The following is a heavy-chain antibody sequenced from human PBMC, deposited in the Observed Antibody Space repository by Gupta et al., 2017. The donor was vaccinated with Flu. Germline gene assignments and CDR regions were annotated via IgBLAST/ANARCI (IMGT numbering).Heavy chain of an antibody. V-gene: IGHV4-34*01. CDR3: ARGWYYYYYYGMDV. D-gene: IGHD6-13*01. J-gene: IGHJ6*02. Sequence: QVQLQQWGAGLLKPSETLSLTCAVYGGSFSGYYWSWIRQPPGKGLAWIGEINHSGSTNYNPSLKSRVTISVDTSKNQFSLKLSSVTAADTAVYYCARGWYYYYYYGMDVWGQGTTVTVSS. CDR1: GGSFSGYY. CDR2: INHSGST.